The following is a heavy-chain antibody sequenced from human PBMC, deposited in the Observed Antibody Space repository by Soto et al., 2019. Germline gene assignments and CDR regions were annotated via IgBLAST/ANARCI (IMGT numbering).Heavy chain of an antibody. D-gene: IGHD6-13*01. CDR3: ARGGLISSSWTHFDY. CDR2: IWYDGSNK. J-gene: IGHJ4*02. V-gene: IGHV3-33*01. CDR1: GFTFSSYG. Sequence: GSLRLSCAASGFTFSSYGMHWVRQAPGKGLEWVAVIWYDGSNKYYADSVKGRFTISRDNSKNTLYLQMNSLRAEDTAVYYCARGGLISSSWTHFDYWGQGTLVTVSS.